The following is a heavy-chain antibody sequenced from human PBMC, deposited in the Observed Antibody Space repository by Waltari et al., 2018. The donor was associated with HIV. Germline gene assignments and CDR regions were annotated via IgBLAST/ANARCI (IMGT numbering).Heavy chain of an antibody. CDR2: INTNTGLP. CDR3: AKGIAVSTTYYYSAMDV. V-gene: IGHV7-4-1*02. CDR1: GYTFTTYA. Sequence: QVQLVQSGSELKKPGASVKVSCKASGYTFTTYAMNWVRQAPGQGLEWMGWINTNTGLPTYAQGFSGRFVFSLDTSVSTAYLQISSLESEDTAVYFCAKGIAVSTTYYYSAMDVWGPGTTVAVSS. J-gene: IGHJ6*02. D-gene: IGHD6-19*01.